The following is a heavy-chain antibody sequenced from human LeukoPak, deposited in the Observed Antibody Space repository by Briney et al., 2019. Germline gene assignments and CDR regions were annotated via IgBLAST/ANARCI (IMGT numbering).Heavy chain of an antibody. CDR1: GYTFTNYG. J-gene: IGHJ5*02. Sequence: ASVKVSCKASGYTFTNYGICWVRQAPGQGLEWTGWISGYNGNTNYAQRLQGRVTMTTDTSASTAYMELRSLKSDDTAVYYCARGGAYNWFDPWGQGTLVTVSS. V-gene: IGHV1-18*01. D-gene: IGHD3-16*01. CDR2: ISGYNGNT. CDR3: ARGGAYNWFDP.